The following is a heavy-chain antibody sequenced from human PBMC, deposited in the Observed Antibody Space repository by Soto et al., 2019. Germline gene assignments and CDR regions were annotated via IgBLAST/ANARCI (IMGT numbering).Heavy chain of an antibody. CDR2: ISLYNGKT. J-gene: IGHJ4*02. V-gene: IGHV1-18*01. CDR3: AMGFYYDSSGASPDYFDD. D-gene: IGHD3-22*01. CDR1: GYTFSSSV. Sequence: QVQLVQSGAEVKKPGASVKVSGKASGYTFSSSVITWVRQAPGKGLEWMGWISLYNGKTDYAQKLQDRVTMTPDTSTSKAHLALRSLRSDDTAVYFCAMGFYYDSSGASPDYFDDWGPGTLVTVS.